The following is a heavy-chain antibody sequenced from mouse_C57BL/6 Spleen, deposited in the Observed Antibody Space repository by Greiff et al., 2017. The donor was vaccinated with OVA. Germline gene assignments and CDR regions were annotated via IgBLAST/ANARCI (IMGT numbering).Heavy chain of an antibody. CDR3: TREGTKSYAMDY. V-gene: IGHV1-82*01. Sequence: QVQLQQSGPELVKPGASVKISCKASGYAFSSSWMNWVKQRPGKGLEWIGRIYPGDGATNYNGKFKGQATLSAYKSSSTLYMQLSSLTSEDSTDYFCTREGTKSYAMDYWGQGTSVTVSA. CDR2: IYPGDGAT. D-gene: IGHD2-14*01. CDR1: GYAFSSSW. J-gene: IGHJ4*01.